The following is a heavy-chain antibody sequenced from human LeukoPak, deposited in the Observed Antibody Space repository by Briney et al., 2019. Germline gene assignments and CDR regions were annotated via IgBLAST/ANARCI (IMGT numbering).Heavy chain of an antibody. CDR1: GGTFSSYA. CDR2: IIPIFGTA. D-gene: IGHD3-3*01. J-gene: IGHJ4*02. V-gene: IGHV1-69*05. Sequence: SVKVSCKASGGTFSSYAISWVRQAPGQGLEWMGRIIPIFGTANYAQKFQGRVTITTDESTSTAYMELSSLRSEDTAVYYCAREVWSGYYDYFDYWAREPWSPSPQ. CDR3: AREVWSGYYDYFDY.